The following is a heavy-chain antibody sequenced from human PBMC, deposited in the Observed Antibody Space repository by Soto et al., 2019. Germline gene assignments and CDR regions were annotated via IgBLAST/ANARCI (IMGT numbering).Heavy chain of an antibody. CDR1: GYTFTSYG. CDR2: ISAYNGNT. D-gene: IGHD2-2*02. V-gene: IGHV1-18*04. CDR3: ASFAYCSSTSCYTGPDAFDI. Sequence: ASVKVSCKASGYTFTSYGISWVRQAPGQGLEWMGWISAYNGNTNYAQKLQGRVTVTTDTSTSTAYMELRSLRSDDTAVYYCASFAYCSSTSCYTGPDAFDIWGQGTMVTVSS. J-gene: IGHJ3*02.